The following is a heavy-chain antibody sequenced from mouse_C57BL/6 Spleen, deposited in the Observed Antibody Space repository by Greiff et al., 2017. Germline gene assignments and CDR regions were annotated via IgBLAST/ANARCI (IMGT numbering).Heavy chain of an antibody. CDR1: GYTFTSYW. Sequence: QVQLQQSGAELVKPGASVKMSCKASGYTFTSYWLTWVKQRPGQGLEWIGDIYPCNGSTNYNEKFKSKATLTVDTSSSTAYMQHSSLTSEDSAVXYCGRLTGNYAMDHWGQGNSVTGSS. CDR3: GRLTGNYAMDH. D-gene: IGHD4-1*01. CDR2: IYPCNGST. V-gene: IGHV1-55*01. J-gene: IGHJ4*01.